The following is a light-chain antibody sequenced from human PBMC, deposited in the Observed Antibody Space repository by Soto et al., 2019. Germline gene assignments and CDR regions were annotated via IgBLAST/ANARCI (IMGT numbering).Light chain of an antibody. J-gene: IGKJ3*01. CDR1: QGISSY. CDR2: AAS. V-gene: IGKV1-9*01. CDR3: QQLNSYPPF. Sequence: DIQLTQSPSFLSASVGDRVTITCRASQGISSYLAWYQQKPGKVPKLLIYAASTLQSGVPSRFSGSGSGTEFTLTISSLQPEDFATYYCQQLNSYPPFFGPGTKVDIK.